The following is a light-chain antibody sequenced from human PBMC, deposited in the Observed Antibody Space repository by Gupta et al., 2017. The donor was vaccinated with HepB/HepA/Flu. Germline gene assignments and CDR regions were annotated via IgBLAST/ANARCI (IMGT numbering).Light chain of an antibody. CDR2: YDS. Sequence: SYVLTQPPSVSVAPGKTARITCGGNNIGSKSVHWYQQKPGQAPVLVIYYDSDRPSGIPERFSGSNSGNTATLTISRVEAGDEADYYCQVWDSSIEAVFGGGTKLTVL. V-gene: IGLV3-21*04. CDR3: QVWDSSIEAV. J-gene: IGLJ2*01. CDR1: NIGSKS.